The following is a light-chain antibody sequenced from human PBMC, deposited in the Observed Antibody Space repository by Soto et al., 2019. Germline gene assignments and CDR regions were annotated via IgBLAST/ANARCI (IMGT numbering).Light chain of an antibody. CDR1: SSDVGRYNY. V-gene: IGLV2-14*01. CDR3: SSYAGSSNV. Sequence: QSALTQPASVSGSPGQSITFSCTGTSSDVGRYNYVSWYQHHPGKAPKLLISEVTNRPSGVSSRFSGSKSGNTASLTVSGLQAEDEADYYCSSYAGSSNVFGTGTKLTVL. CDR2: EVT. J-gene: IGLJ1*01.